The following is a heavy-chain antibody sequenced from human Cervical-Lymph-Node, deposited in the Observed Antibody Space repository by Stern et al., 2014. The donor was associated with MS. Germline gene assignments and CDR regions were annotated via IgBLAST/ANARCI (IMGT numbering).Heavy chain of an antibody. D-gene: IGHD1-1*01. CDR1: GFNFSLYG. J-gene: IGHJ4*02. V-gene: IGHV3-33*03. Sequence: VQLVESGGGVVQPGKSLTLSCAASGFNFSLYGMHWVRQSPGKGLEWVAVIGYDGNKKYYVDSVEGRFIISRDNSKSTLYLQMNSLRPEDTAFYFSALDHWGQGALVTVSS. CDR3: ALDH. CDR2: IGYDGNKK.